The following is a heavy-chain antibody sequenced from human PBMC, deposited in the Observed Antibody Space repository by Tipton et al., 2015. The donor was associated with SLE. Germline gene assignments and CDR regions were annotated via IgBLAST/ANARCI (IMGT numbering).Heavy chain of an antibody. CDR2: IFYSGST. D-gene: IGHD3-3*01. J-gene: IGHJ6*03. CDR1: GGSISGSY. CDR3: ARTEDGDFWNGYYAGNYYYSYMDV. V-gene: IGHV4-59*12. Sequence: TLSLTCTVSGGSISGSYWSWIRQPPGKGLEWIGYIFYSGSTTYDPSLKSRVTMSVDSSKNRFSLKLTSVTAADTAVYHCARTEDGDFWNGYYAGNYYYSYMDVWGKGTTVTVSS.